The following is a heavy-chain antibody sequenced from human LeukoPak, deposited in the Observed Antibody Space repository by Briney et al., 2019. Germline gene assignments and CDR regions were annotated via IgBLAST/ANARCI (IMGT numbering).Heavy chain of an antibody. V-gene: IGHV3-23*01. D-gene: IGHD3-10*01. J-gene: IGHJ4*02. CDR1: GFTFSNYA. Sequence: GGSLRPSCAASGFTFSNYAMCWVRQAPGKGPEWVSGISGHGTFYADSVEGRFTISRDNSKNTLYLQMNSLRAEDTALYYCAKGQQFETRFDSWGQGTLVTVSS. CDR3: AKGQQFETRFDS. CDR2: ISGHGT.